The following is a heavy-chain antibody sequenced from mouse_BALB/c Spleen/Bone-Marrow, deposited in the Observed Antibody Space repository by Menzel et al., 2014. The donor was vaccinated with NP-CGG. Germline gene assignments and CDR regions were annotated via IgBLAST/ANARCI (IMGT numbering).Heavy chain of an antibody. CDR2: IDPANDNT. V-gene: IGHV14-3*02. J-gene: IGHJ2*01. D-gene: IGHD2-2*01. CDR1: GFNIKDTY. CDR3: ASYVYGYYFDY. Sequence: VQLQQPGAELVKPGASVRLSCTASGFNIKDTYIHWVRQRPGQGLEWIGRIDPANDNTKYDPKFQGKATITADTSSSTAYLQLSSLTSEDTAVYYCASYVYGYYFDYWGQGTTLTVSS.